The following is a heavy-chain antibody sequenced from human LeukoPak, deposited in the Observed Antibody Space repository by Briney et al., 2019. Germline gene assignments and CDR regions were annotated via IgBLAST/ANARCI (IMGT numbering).Heavy chain of an antibody. D-gene: IGHD3-16*02. Sequence: PSETLSLTCTVSGGSISSSSYYWGWIRQPPGKGLEWIGSIYYSGSTYYNPSLKSRVTISVDTSKNQFSLKLSSVTAADTAVYYCAREADYVWGSYRWYYYYYMDVWGKGTTVTVSS. CDR1: GGSISSSSYY. CDR3: AREADYVWGSYRWYYYYYMDV. J-gene: IGHJ6*03. V-gene: IGHV4-39*07. CDR2: IYYSGST.